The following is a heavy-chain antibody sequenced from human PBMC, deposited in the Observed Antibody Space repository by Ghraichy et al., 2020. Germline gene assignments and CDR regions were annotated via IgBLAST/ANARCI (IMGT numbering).Heavy chain of an antibody. CDR2: IIPILGIA. D-gene: IGHD6-6*01. V-gene: IGHV1-69*04. CDR3: ARASEIAARYYYYYGMDV. J-gene: IGHJ6*02. Sequence: SVKVSCKASGGTFSSYAISWVRQAPGQGLEWMGRIIPILGIANYAQKFQGRVTITADKSTSTAYMELSSLRSEDTAVYYCARASEIAARYYYYYGMDVWGQGTTVTVSS. CDR1: GGTFSSYA.